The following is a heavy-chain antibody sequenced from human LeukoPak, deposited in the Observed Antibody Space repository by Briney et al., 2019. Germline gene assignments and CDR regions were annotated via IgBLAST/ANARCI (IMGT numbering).Heavy chain of an antibody. CDR2: ISWNSGSI. J-gene: IGHJ2*01. D-gene: IGHD4-17*01. CDR1: GFTFDDYA. Sequence: GRSLRLSCAASGFTFDDYAMHWVRQAPGKGLEWVSGISWNSGSIGYADSVKGRFTISRDNAKNSLYLQMNSLRAEDTALYYCAKVPAHGDYVGGPNWYFDLWGRGTLVTVSS. CDR3: AKVPAHGDYVGGPNWYFDL. V-gene: IGHV3-9*01.